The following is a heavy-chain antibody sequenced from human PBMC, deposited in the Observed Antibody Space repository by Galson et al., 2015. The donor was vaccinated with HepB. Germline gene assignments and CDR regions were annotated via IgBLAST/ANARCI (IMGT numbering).Heavy chain of an antibody. J-gene: IGHJ4*02. CDR2: INPGNGDI. CDR3: ARVFDDYGPPNY. Sequence: SVKVSCKASGYTFAHYAIHWVRQAPGQRLEWMGWINPGNGDIKYSQKSQDRVTITRDTSASTAYMDLSSLTSEDTAVYYCARVFDDYGPPNYWGQGTLVTVSS. CDR1: GYTFAHYA. D-gene: IGHD4-17*01. V-gene: IGHV1-3*01.